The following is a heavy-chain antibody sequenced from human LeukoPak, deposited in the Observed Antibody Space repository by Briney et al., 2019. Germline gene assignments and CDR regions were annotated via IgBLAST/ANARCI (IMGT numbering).Heavy chain of an antibody. D-gene: IGHD4/OR15-4a*01. CDR3: ARQPIDYGPDY. CDR2: IWPDDSET. V-gene: IGHV5-51*01. CDR1: GYIFTNYW. J-gene: IGHJ4*02. Sequence: GESLKISCEASGYIFTNYWIGWVRQMPGKGLEWMGIIWPDDSETRYSSSFQGQVTMSVDKSTRTAYLQWSTLKASGSGIYYCARQPIDYGPDYWGQGTQVTVSS.